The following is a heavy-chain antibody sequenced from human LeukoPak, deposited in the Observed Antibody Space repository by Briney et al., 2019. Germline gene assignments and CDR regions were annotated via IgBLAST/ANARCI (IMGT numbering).Heavy chain of an antibody. V-gene: IGHV3-48*01. CDR3: AREELGAAGTFSWFGP. Sequence: GRSLRLSCAASGFTFSAYSLRWVRQAPGKGLEWLSYISSTGSTIYYAGSVKGRFTISRDNAKNSLYLQMNSLRAEDTAVYYCAREELGAAGTFSWFGPWGQGTLVTVSS. D-gene: IGHD6-13*01. J-gene: IGHJ5*02. CDR1: GFTFSAYS. CDR2: ISSTGSTI.